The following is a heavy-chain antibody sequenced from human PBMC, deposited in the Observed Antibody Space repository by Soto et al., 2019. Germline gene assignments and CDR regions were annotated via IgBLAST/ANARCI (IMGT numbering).Heavy chain of an antibody. Sequence: ASVKVSCKASGYTFTSYGISWVRQAPGQGLEWMGWISAYNGNTNYAQKLQGRVTMTTDTSTSTAYMELRSLRSDDTAVYYCARPHYDFWSGSQNDAFDIWGQGTMVTVS. CDR2: ISAYNGNT. V-gene: IGHV1-18*04. D-gene: IGHD3-3*01. J-gene: IGHJ3*02. CDR1: GYTFTSYG. CDR3: ARPHYDFWSGSQNDAFDI.